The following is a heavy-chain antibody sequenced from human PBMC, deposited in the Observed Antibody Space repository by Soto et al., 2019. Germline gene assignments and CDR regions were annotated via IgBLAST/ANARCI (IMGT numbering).Heavy chain of an antibody. D-gene: IGHD3-3*01. Sequence: GGSLRLSCAASGFTFSSYGMHWVRQAPGKGLEWVAVISYDGSNKYYADSVKGRFTISRDNPKNTLYLQMNSLRAEDTAVYYCAKDPFWSGYLDYWGQGTLVTVSS. J-gene: IGHJ4*02. CDR3: AKDPFWSGYLDY. V-gene: IGHV3-30*18. CDR1: GFTFSSYG. CDR2: ISYDGSNK.